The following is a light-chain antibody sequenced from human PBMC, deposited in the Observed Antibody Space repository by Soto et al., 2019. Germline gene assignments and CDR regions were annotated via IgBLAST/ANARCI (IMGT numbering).Light chain of an antibody. V-gene: IGLV2-14*03. Sequence: SVLTQPASVSGSPVQSITISCTGTSSDVGGYNYVSWDQQHPGKAPKLMIYDVSDRPSGVSHRFSGAKSGNTASLTISGLQAEEEADYYCSSYTSTTVVFGGVVFGGGTKLTVL. CDR2: DVS. CDR1: SSDVGGYNY. CDR3: SSYTSTTVVFGGVV. J-gene: IGLJ3*02.